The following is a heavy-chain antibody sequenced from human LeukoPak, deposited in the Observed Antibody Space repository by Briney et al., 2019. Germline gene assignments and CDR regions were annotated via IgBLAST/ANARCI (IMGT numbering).Heavy chain of an antibody. CDR3: ARSDTVTIFDY. D-gene: IGHD4-17*01. V-gene: IGHV2-70*11. Sequence: SGPALVKPPQTLTLTRTFSGFSLNTGGLCVHWFRQPLGKAPEWHGRIDWSDNKYYNSSLRARLSVSKDTSTNQVVLTMANMDLLDTATYYCARSDTVTIFDYWGQGILVTVSS. J-gene: IGHJ4*02. CDR1: GFSLNTGGLC. CDR2: IDWSDNK.